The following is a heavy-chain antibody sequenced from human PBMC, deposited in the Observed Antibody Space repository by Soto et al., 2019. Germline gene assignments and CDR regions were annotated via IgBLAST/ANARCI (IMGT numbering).Heavy chain of an antibody. D-gene: IGHD2-2*03. J-gene: IGHJ4*02. CDR1: GFTFSSYA. Sequence: EVQLLESGGGLVQPGGSLRLSCAASGFTFSSYAMSWVRQAPGKGLEWVSAISGSGGSIYYADSVKGRFTISRDNSKNTLYLQMNSLRAEDTAVYYCAKVPLPGYCSSTSCPYYFDYWGQGTLVTISS. V-gene: IGHV3-23*01. CDR2: ISGSGGSI. CDR3: AKVPLPGYCSSTSCPYYFDY.